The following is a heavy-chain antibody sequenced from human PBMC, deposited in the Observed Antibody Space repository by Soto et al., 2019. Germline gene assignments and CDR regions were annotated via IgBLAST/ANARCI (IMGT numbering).Heavy chain of an antibody. CDR2: IDTKIGYT. CDR3: ARHGDIVVVPADTFYGMDV. J-gene: IGHJ6*02. D-gene: IGHD2-2*01. V-gene: IGHV1-18*01. CDR1: GYTFINFG. Sequence: QVQLVQSGAEVKKPGASVKVSCKASGYTFINFGISWVRQATGGGLEWMGWIDTKIGYTNYEQNLQGRATMTTETSTNTVYMELRSLRSDDTAVYYCARHGDIVVVPADTFYGMDVWGQGTTVTVSS.